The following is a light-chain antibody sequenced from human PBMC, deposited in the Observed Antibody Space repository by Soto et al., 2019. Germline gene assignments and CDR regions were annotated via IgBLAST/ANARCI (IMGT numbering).Light chain of an antibody. J-gene: IGLJ1*01. Sequence: QSALTQPRSVSGSPGQSLTISCTGTSSDVVGYNYVSWYQQHPGKVPKLMIYDVTKRPSGVPDRFSGSKSGNTASLTISGLQSEDEADYYCCSHAGSYTDVFGTGTKVNVL. CDR3: CSHAGSYTDV. CDR2: DVT. V-gene: IGLV2-11*01. CDR1: SSDVVGYNY.